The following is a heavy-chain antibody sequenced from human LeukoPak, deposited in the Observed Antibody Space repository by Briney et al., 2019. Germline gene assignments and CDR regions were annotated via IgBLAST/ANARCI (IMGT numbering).Heavy chain of an antibody. J-gene: IGHJ4*02. V-gene: IGHV3-23*01. CDR1: GFTFSSYA. D-gene: IGHD6-19*01. CDR2: ISGSGGST. Sequence: GGSLRLSRAASGFTFSSYAMSWVRQAPGKGLEWVSAISGSGGSTYYADSVKGRFTISRDNSKNTLYLQMNSPRAEDTAVYYCAKDPLRDSSGWYFDYWGQGTLVTVSS. CDR3: AKDPLRDSSGWYFDY.